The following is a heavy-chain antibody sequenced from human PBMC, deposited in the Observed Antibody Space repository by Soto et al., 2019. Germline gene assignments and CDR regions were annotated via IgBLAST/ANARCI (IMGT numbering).Heavy chain of an antibody. CDR3: VSVGSTTPRDCFAP. V-gene: IGHV4-4*07. Sequence: PSETLSLTCSVSGGSMSKFYWSWIRKTAGKGLEWMGRVYATGTSDYNPSLRSRIAMSVDISKKTFSLRLRSVTAADTGVYYCVSVGSTTPRDCFAPRGQG. CDR1: GGSMSKFY. D-gene: IGHD1-1*01. J-gene: IGHJ5*02. CDR2: VYATGTS.